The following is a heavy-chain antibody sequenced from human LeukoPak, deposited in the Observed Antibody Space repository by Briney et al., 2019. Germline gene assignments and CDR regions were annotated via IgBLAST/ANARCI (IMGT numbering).Heavy chain of an antibody. CDR2: ITWNSASI. Sequence: GRSLRLSCAASGFTFDDYAMHWVRQAPGKGLEWVSGITWNSASIVYADSVKARFTISRDNAKNSLHLPMNSPSAEDMALHYCATDRYGGNPGGYFDYWGQGTLVTVSS. CDR1: GFTFDDYA. J-gene: IGHJ4*02. CDR3: ATDRYGGNPGGYFDY. D-gene: IGHD4-23*01. V-gene: IGHV3-9*03.